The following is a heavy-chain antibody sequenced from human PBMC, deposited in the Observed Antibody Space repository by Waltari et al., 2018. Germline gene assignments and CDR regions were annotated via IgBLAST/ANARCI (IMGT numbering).Heavy chain of an antibody. CDR1: GYTFTSYG. D-gene: IGHD2-15*01. Sequence: QVQLVQSGAEVKKPGASVKVSCKASGYTFTSYGISWVRQAPGQGLEWMGWISAYNGNTNYAQKLQGRVTMTTDTPTSTAYMELRSLRSDDTAVYYCARDAYRYCSGGSCSWFDPWGQGTLVTVSS. CDR3: ARDAYRYCSGGSCSWFDP. J-gene: IGHJ5*02. CDR2: ISAYNGNT. V-gene: IGHV1-18*04.